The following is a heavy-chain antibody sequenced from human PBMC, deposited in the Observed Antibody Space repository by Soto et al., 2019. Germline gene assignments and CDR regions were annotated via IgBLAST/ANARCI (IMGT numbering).Heavy chain of an antibody. V-gene: IGHV1-46*01. Sequence: ASVKVSCRASGYTFTSYYMHWVRQAPGQGLEWMGIINPSGGSTSYAQKFQGRVTMTRDTSTSTVYTELSSLRSEDTAVYYCARERPDYYDSSGPYFDYWGQGTLVTVSS. CDR3: ARERPDYYDSSGPYFDY. CDR1: GYTFTSYY. J-gene: IGHJ4*02. CDR2: INPSGGST. D-gene: IGHD3-22*01.